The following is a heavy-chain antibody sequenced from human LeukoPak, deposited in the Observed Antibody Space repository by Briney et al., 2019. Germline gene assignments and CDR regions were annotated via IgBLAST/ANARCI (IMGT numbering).Heavy chain of an antibody. V-gene: IGHV4-34*01. Sequence: SETLSLTCAVYGGSFSGYYWSWIRQPPGKGLEWIGEINHSGSTNYNPSLKSRVTVSVDTSKNQFSLKLSSVTAADTAVYYCARGGGVAAAGLYYYYYMDVWGKGTTVTISS. CDR1: GGSFSGYY. J-gene: IGHJ6*03. D-gene: IGHD6-13*01. CDR3: ARGGGVAAAGLYYYYYMDV. CDR2: INHSGST.